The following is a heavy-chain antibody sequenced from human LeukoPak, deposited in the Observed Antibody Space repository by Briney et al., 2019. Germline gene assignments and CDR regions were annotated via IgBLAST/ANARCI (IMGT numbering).Heavy chain of an antibody. CDR1: GGSISSDAYY. CDR2: IYHSGST. V-gene: IGHV4-39*01. Sequence: SETLSLTCTVSGGSISSDAYYWGWIRQPPKKGLEWIGTIYHSGSTYLNLSLRSRLTISVDTSKNQFSLNLSSVTAADTAVYYCARLDGAWGYFDYWGQGTLVTVPS. CDR3: ARLDGAWGYFDY. D-gene: IGHD3-16*01. J-gene: IGHJ4*02.